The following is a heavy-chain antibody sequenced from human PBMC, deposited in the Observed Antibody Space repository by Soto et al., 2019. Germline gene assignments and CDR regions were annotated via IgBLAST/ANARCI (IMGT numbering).Heavy chain of an antibody. CDR3: ARDRYNWNGWFDP. Sequence: SVKVSCKASGGPLISYAVIWVRQAPGQGLEWMGGIIPIFGTANYAQKFQGRVTITADESTSTAYMELSSLRSEDTAVYYCARDRYNWNGWFDPWGQGTLVTVSS. J-gene: IGHJ5*02. D-gene: IGHD1-20*01. CDR2: IIPIFGTA. V-gene: IGHV1-69*01. CDR1: GGPLISYA.